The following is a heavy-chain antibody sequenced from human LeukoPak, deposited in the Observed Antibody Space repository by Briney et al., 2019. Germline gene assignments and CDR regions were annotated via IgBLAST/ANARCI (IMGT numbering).Heavy chain of an antibody. CDR3: ASGTTDIVVVPATLRNYYFDY. CDR2: IIPMFGTA. D-gene: IGHD2-2*01. J-gene: IGHJ4*02. V-gene: IGHV1-69*05. Sequence: ASVKVSCKASGGTFSSYEISWVRQAPGQGLEWMGGIIPMFGTAKYAQKFQGRVTITTDQSTSTAYMELSSLRSEDTAVYYCASGTTDIVVVPATLRNYYFDYWGQGTLVTVSS. CDR1: GGTFSSYE.